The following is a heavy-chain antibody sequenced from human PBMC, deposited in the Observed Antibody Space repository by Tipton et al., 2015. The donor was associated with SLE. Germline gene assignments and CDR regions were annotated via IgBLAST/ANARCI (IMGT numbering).Heavy chain of an antibody. J-gene: IGHJ6*02. Sequence: TLSLTCTVSGGSIRSYYWAWIRQPPGKGLEWIGNIYHSGNTYYNPSLKSRVTISVDTSKNQFSLNLNSVTVADTAVYYCARGLLTWRGAIIGVDVWGPGTTVNVSS. CDR1: GGSIRSYY. D-gene: IGHD2-21*02. CDR2: IYHSGNT. V-gene: IGHV4-39*07. CDR3: ARGLLTWRGAIIGVDV.